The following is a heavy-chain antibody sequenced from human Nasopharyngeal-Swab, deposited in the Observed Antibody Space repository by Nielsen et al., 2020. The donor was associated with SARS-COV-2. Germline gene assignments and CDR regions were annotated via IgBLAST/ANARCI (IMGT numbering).Heavy chain of an antibody. CDR3: ARDGLRDGMDV. Sequence: GESLKISCAASGFTFSSYAMHWVRQAPGKGLKWVAVISYDGSNKYYADSVKGRFTISRDNSKNTLYLQMNSLRAEDTAVYYCARDGLRDGMDVWGQGTTVTVSS. J-gene: IGHJ6*02. CDR1: GFTFSSYA. V-gene: IGHV3-30*04. CDR2: ISYDGSNK.